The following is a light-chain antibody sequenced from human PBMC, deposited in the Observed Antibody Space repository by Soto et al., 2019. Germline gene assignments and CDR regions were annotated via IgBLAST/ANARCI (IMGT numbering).Light chain of an antibody. CDR3: CSYTSSSTLV. CDR1: SSDVGAYNY. CDR2: DVS. V-gene: IGLV2-14*01. J-gene: IGLJ2*01. Sequence: QSALTQPASVSGSPGQSITISCTGTSSDVGAYNYVSWYQQHPGKVPKVVLYDVSNRPSGVSNRFSGSKSGNTASLTISGIQADDEADYYCCSYTSSSTLVFGGGTKLTVL.